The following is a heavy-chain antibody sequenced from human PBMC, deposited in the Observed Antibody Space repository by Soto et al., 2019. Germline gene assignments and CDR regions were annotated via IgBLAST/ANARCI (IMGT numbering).Heavy chain of an antibody. CDR2: ISYDGSNK. J-gene: IGHJ4*02. CDR3: AKDRGYDKSFDY. Sequence: GGSLRLSCAASGFTFSSYGMHWVRQAPGKGLEWVAVISYDGSNKYYADSVKGRFTISRDNSKNTLYLQMNSLSAEDTAVYYCAKDRGYDKSFDYWGQGTLVTVSS. V-gene: IGHV3-30*18. D-gene: IGHD5-12*01. CDR1: GFTFSSYG.